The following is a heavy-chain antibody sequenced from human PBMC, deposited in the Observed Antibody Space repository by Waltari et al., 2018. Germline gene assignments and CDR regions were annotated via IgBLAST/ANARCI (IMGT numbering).Heavy chain of an antibody. CDR1: GGPFSNNY. V-gene: IGHV4-59*01. CDR3: ARDPGVVTPWYFDL. D-gene: IGHD2-21*02. Sequence: QVQLQESGPGLVKPSETLSRTCTASGGPFSNNYWSWIRQPPGKGLECIGHIFYTGSTTYSPSLKGRVTISLDTSKNQFSLRLNSVTAADTAVYYCARDPGVVTPWYFDLWGRGMLVTVSS. J-gene: IGHJ2*01. CDR2: IFYTGST.